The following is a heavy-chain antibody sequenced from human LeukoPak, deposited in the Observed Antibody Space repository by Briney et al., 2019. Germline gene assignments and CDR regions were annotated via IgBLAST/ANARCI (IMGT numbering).Heavy chain of an antibody. CDR2: IKEDGSKK. D-gene: IGHD2-2*01. Sequence: GGSLRLSFVASGFSFRDYWMSWVRPAPGKGLEWVANIKEDGSKKNHLDAVKGRFTISRDNAKNSLYLQMNSLRVEDTAVYYCARPATVPAGSSLAYYMDVWGKGTTVTVSS. CDR3: ARPATVPAGSSLAYYMDV. J-gene: IGHJ6*03. CDR1: GFSFRDYW. V-gene: IGHV3-7*01.